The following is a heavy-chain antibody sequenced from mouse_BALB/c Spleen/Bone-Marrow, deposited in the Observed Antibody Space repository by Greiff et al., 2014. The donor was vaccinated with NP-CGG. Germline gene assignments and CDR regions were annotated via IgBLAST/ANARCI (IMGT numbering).Heavy chain of an antibody. V-gene: IGHV5-9-4*01. J-gene: IGHJ4*01. Sequence: EVQRVESGGGLVKPGGSLKLSCAASGFTFGSYAMSWVRQSPEKRLEWVAEISSGGSYTYYPDTVTGRFTISRDNAKNTLYLEMSSLRSEDTAMYYCAREGLRRRAAMDYWGQGTSVTVSS. CDR1: GFTFGSYA. CDR2: ISSGGSYT. CDR3: AREGLRRRAAMDY. D-gene: IGHD2-4*01.